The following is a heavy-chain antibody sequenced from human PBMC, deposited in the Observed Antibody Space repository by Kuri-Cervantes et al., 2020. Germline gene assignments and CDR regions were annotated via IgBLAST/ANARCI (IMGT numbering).Heavy chain of an antibody. J-gene: IGHJ3*02. CDR1: GGSISSSSYY. D-gene: IGHD3-22*01. CDR2: IYYSGST. Sequence: SETLSLTCTVSGGSISSSSYYWCWIRQPPGKGLEWIGSIYYSGSTYYNPSLKSRVTISVDTSKNQFSLKLSSVTAADTAVYYCARITMIVVPPSDAFDIWGQGTMVTVSS. V-gene: IGHV4-39*01. CDR3: ARITMIVVPPSDAFDI.